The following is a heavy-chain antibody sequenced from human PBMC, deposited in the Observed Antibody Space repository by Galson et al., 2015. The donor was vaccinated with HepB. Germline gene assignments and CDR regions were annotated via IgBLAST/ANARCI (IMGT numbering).Heavy chain of an antibody. CDR3: AKDGSTRSGWYAAEYFQH. Sequence: SLRLSCAASGFTFSSYAMSWVRQAPGKGLEWVSAISGSGGSTYYADSVKGRFTISRDNSKNTLYPQMNSLRAEDTAVYYCAKDGSTRSGWYAAEYFQHWGQGTLVTVSS. D-gene: IGHD6-19*01. CDR1: GFTFSSYA. J-gene: IGHJ1*01. V-gene: IGHV3-23*01. CDR2: ISGSGGST.